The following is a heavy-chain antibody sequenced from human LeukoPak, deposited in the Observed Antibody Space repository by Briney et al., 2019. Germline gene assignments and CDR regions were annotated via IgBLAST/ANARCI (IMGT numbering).Heavy chain of an antibody. CDR3: ARAFTIFGVVIPLYYMDV. V-gene: IGHV4-34*01. Sequence: PSETLSLTCAVYGGSFSGYYWSWIRQPPGKGLEWIGEINHSGSTDYNPSLKSRVTISVDTSKNQFSLKLSSVTAADTAVYYCARAFTIFGVVIPLYYMDVWGKGTTVTVSS. J-gene: IGHJ6*03. CDR2: INHSGST. D-gene: IGHD3-3*01. CDR1: GGSFSGYY.